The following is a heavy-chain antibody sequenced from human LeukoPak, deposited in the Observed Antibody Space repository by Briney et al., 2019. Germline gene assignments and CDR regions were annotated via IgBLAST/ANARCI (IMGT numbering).Heavy chain of an antibody. CDR2: ISAYNGNT. CDR1: GYTFTSYA. Sequence: ASVKVSCKASGYTFTSYAMHWVRQAPGQRLEWMGWISAYNGNTNYAQKLQGRVTMTTDTSTSTAYMELRSLRSDDTAVYYCARLRGDYFDYWGQGTLVTVSS. J-gene: IGHJ4*02. CDR3: ARLRGDYFDY. V-gene: IGHV1-18*01. D-gene: IGHD3-16*01.